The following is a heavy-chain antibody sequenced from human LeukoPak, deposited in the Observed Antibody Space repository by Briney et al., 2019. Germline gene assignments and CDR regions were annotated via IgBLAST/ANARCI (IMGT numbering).Heavy chain of an antibody. D-gene: IGHD3-10*01. J-gene: IGHJ4*02. CDR3: ARPRSPLVRGVISPGAIDY. CDR1: GGSISSNNYY. CDR2: IYYSGTT. Sequence: WETLSLTCTVSGGSISSNNYYWGWIRQPPGKGLEWIGSIYYSGTTYYNPSLKSRVTISADTSKNQFSLKLTSVTAADTAVYYCARPRSPLVRGVISPGAIDYWGQGTLVTVSS. V-gene: IGHV4-39*01.